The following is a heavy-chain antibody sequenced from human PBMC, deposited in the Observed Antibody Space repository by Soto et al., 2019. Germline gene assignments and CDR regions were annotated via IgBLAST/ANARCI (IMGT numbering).Heavy chain of an antibody. J-gene: IGHJ6*02. Sequence: GESLKISCKGSGYSFTNYWIGWVRQMSGKGLEWMGIIYPDDSDTRYSPSFQGQVTISADKSISTAYLQWSSLKASDTAMYYCARPTETDYSGMDVWGQGTTVTVSS. D-gene: IGHD4-17*01. CDR3: ARPTETDYSGMDV. CDR1: GYSFTNYW. CDR2: IYPDDSDT. V-gene: IGHV5-51*01.